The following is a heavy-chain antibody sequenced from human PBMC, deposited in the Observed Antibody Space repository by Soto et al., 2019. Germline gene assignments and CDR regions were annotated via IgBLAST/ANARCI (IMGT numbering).Heavy chain of an antibody. CDR3: ATRKNIVVVVAATQGDASGSGNFDY. CDR1: GGSFSGYY. Sequence: SETLSLTCAVYGGSFSGYYWSWIRQPPGKGLEWIGEINHSGSTNYNPSLKSRVTISVDTSKNQFSLKLSSVTAAGTAVYYCATRKNIVVVVAATQGDASGSGNFDYWGQGTLVTVSS. CDR2: INHSGST. J-gene: IGHJ4*02. D-gene: IGHD2-15*01. V-gene: IGHV4-34*01.